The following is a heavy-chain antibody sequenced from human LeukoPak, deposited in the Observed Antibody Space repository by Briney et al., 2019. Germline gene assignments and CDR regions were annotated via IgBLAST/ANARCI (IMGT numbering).Heavy chain of an antibody. J-gene: IGHJ4*02. V-gene: IGHV3-23*01. D-gene: IGHD3-10*02. CDR1: GFTFSSYA. CDR3: AKPLGVTMLGFDY. CDR2: ISGSGGST. Sequence: PGGSLRLSCAASGFTFSSYAMSWVRQAPGKGLEWVSAISGSGGSTYYADSVKGRFTISRDNPKNTLYLQMNSLRAEDTAVYYCAKPLGVTMLGFDYWGQGTLVTVSS.